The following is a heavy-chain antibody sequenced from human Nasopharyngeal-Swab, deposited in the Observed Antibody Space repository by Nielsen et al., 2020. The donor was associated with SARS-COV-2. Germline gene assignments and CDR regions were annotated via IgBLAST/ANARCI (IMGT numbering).Heavy chain of an antibody. Sequence: WVRQAPGQGLEWMGIINPSGGSTSYAQKFQGRVTMTRDTSTSTVYMELSSLRSEDTAVYYCAIGEAWLPLDYWGQWTLVTVSS. J-gene: IGHJ4*02. V-gene: IGHV1-46*03. D-gene: IGHD3-22*01. CDR2: INPSGGST. CDR3: AIGEAWLPLDY.